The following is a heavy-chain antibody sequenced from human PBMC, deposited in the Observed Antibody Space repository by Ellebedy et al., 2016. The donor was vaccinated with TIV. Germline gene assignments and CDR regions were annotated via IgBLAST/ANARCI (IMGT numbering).Heavy chain of an antibody. CDR3: ARLATPFDAFDL. Sequence: MPSETLSLTCTVSGGSMNNYFWTWIRQPPGKGLEWIGYVYSTGSTNSNPSLTSRVSISVDTSRNQFSLNLTSVTAADTAVYYCARLATPFDAFDLWGQGTTVTVSS. J-gene: IGHJ3*01. CDR2: VYSTGST. CDR1: GGSMNNYF. V-gene: IGHV4-59*01.